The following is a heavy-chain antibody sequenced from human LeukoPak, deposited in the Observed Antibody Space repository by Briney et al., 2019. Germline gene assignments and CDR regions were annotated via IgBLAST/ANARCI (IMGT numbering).Heavy chain of an antibody. CDR2: IHYSGST. V-gene: IGHV4-31*03. J-gene: IGHJ4*02. CDR1: GASISSGDYF. Sequence: SETLSLTCSVSGASISSGDYFWTWIRQHPGKGLEWIGYIHYSGSTYYNPSLRSRMIISVDTSKNQFSLKLSSVTAADTAVYYCARDGYSSGWYDYWGQGTLVTVSS. CDR3: ARDGYSSGWYDY. D-gene: IGHD6-19*01.